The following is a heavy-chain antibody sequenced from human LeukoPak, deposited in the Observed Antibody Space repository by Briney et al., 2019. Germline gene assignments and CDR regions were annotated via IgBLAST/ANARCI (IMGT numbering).Heavy chain of an antibody. V-gene: IGHV3-23*01. CDR2: ISSRGDST. J-gene: IGHJ4*02. CDR1: GFTFSNYA. Sequence: GGSLMLSCAASGFTFSNYAMSWVRQAPERGLEWVSTISSRGDSTYDADSVKGRFTISRDNSKNSLYLQMNNVRVEATAVYYCAKGPRPDITVAHTVENWGQGTLVTVSS. CDR3: AKGPRPDITVAHTVEN. D-gene: IGHD6-19*01.